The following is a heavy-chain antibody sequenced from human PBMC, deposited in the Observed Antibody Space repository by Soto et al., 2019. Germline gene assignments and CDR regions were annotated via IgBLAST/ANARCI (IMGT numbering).Heavy chain of an antibody. Sequence: QVQLVEFGGGVVQPGRSLRLSCAASRFTFSNYAMHWVRQAPGKGLQWVALISFDGSTKYYADSVKGRFTISRDNSKNTLYLQMNSLRAKDTAVYYCARSPGYCSTTRCYGRDFAMDVWGQGTTVTVSS. J-gene: IGHJ6*02. CDR1: RFTFSNYA. D-gene: IGHD2-2*01. CDR3: ARSPGYCSTTRCYGRDFAMDV. V-gene: IGHV3-30-3*01. CDR2: ISFDGSTK.